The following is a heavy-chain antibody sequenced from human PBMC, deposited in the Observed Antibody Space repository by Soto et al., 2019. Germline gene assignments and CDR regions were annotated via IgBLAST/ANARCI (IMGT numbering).Heavy chain of an antibody. D-gene: IGHD3-22*01. CDR1: GDSVSSNSAA. V-gene: IGHV6-1*01. CDR3: ARAPYYDSSGYSDSWFDP. CDR2: TYCRTKWYN. J-gene: IGHJ5*02. Sequence: AHTLSLTRAISGDSVSSNSAAWNWIRQSPSRGLEWLGRTYCRTKWYNDYPVSVKSQITSNPDTSKNQFSLQLNSVTPEDTAVYYCARAPYYDSSGYSDSWFDPWGQGTLVTVSS.